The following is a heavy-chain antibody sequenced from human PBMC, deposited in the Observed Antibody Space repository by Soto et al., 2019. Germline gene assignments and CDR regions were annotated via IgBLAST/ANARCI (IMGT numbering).Heavy chain of an antibody. CDR1: GGSFSGYY. J-gene: IGHJ6*02. CDR3: ARGGPLLRYFDWLSDYYYGMDV. CDR2: INHSGST. Sequence: PSDTLSLTCAVYGGSFSGYYWSWIRQPPGKGLEWIGEINHSGSTNYNPSLKSRVTISVDTSKNQFSLKLSSVTAADTAVYYCARGGPLLRYFDWLSDYYYGMDVWGQGTTVTVSS. D-gene: IGHD3-9*01. V-gene: IGHV4-34*01.